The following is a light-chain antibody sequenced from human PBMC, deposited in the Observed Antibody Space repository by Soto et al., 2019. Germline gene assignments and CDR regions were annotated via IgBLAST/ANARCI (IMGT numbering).Light chain of an antibody. CDR1: SSDVGSFDS. CDR2: DVS. Sequence: QSVLTQPPSASGSPGQPITISCTGTSSDVGSFDSVAWYQHNPGKAPKLMIYDVSNRPSGVSSRFSGSKSGNTASLSISGLQTEDEANSYCSSFTTSSTLVFGTGTKVTVL. CDR3: SSFTTSSTLV. J-gene: IGLJ1*01. V-gene: IGLV2-14*01.